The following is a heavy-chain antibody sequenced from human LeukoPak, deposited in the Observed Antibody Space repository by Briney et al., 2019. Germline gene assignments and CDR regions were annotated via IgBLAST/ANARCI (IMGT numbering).Heavy chain of an antibody. D-gene: IGHD6-13*01. V-gene: IGHV3-66*01. CDR3: AKDPRRYSRTGGYFDY. J-gene: IGHJ4*02. CDR1: GFTVSSNY. CDR2: IYSGGST. Sequence: GGSLRLSCAASGFTVSSNYMSWVRQAPGKGLEGVSVIYSGGSTYYADSVKGRFTISRDNSKNTLYLQMNSLRAEDTAVYYCAKDPRRYSRTGGYFDYWGQGTLVTVSS.